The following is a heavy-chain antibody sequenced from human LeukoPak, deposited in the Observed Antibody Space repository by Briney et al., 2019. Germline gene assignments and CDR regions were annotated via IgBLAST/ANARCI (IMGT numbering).Heavy chain of an antibody. J-gene: IGHJ6*03. CDR1: GDSISGFY. CDR2: ISTSGST. D-gene: IGHD4-17*01. CDR3: ARGLPSYGDYVDYYFYMDV. V-gene: IGHV4-4*07. Sequence: SETPSLTCTVSGDSISGFYWSWIRQPAGKGLQWIGRISTSGSTNYNPSLKSRVTMSADRSTNEFSLTVRSVTAADTALYYCARGLPSYGDYVDYYFYMDVWGKGTTVTVSS.